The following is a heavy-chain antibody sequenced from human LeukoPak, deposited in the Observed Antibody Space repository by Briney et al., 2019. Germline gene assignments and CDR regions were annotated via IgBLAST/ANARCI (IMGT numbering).Heavy chain of an antibody. Sequence: PGGSLRLSCAASGFTFSSYSMNWVRQAPGKGLEWVSSISSSSSYIYYADSVKGRFTISRDNGKNSLHLQMNSLRAEDTAVYYCARVRRLKDNYDFLSVDYWGQGTSVTVSS. CDR3: ARVRRLKDNYDFLSVDY. D-gene: IGHD3-9*01. CDR2: ISSSSSYI. J-gene: IGHJ4*03. CDR1: GFTFSSYS. V-gene: IGHV3-21*01.